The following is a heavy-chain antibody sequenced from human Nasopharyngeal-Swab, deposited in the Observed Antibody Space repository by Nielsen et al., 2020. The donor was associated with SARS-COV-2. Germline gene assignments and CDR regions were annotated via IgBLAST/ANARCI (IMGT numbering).Heavy chain of an antibody. J-gene: IGHJ5*02. D-gene: IGHD2/OR15-2a*01. CDR1: GFTVSSNY. V-gene: IGHV3-66*04. CDR3: ARPEYDP. CDR2: IYSGGGT. Sequence: GESLKISCAASGFTVSSNYMSWVRQAPGKGLEWVSVIYSGGGTRHAHPVRGRFTISRDNSNNTLYLQMNSLRAEDTAVYYCARPEYDPWGQGTLVTVSS.